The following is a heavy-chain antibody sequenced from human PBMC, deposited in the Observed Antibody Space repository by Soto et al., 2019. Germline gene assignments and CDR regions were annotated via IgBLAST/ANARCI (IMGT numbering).Heavy chain of an antibody. D-gene: IGHD3-10*01. J-gene: IGHJ6*02. Sequence: GVTLRVSGTASSVSFSNYGLYWVRQGRGKGLEWVLGISPTGEQRCYVASRKCRCSITRDNPQNTLSREMSNLRADDTALYYCAKRYGSGSYRDINSYYCMDILGQVTSVTVAS. CDR2: ISPTGEQR. V-gene: IGHV3-23*01. CDR3: AKRYGSGSYRDINSYYCMDI. CDR1: SVSFSNYG.